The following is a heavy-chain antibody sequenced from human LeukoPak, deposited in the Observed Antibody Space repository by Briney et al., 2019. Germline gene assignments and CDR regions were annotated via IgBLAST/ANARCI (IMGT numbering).Heavy chain of an antibody. CDR3: AKDKLVGVYYFDY. V-gene: IGHV3-15*01. J-gene: IGHJ4*02. Sequence: GGSLRLSCAASGFTFSNAWMSWVRQAPGKGLEWVGRIKSKTDGGTTDYAAPVKGRFTISRDDSKNTLYLQMNSLKTEDTAVYYCAKDKLVGVYYFDYWGQGTLVTVSS. CDR1: GFTFSNAW. CDR2: IKSKTDGGTT. D-gene: IGHD2-2*01.